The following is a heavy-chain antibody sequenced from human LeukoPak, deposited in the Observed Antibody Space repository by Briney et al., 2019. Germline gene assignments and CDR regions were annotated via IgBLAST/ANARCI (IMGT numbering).Heavy chain of an antibody. D-gene: IGHD2-2*01. CDR3: AKATSHDAFDI. CDR1: GGSISSYY. CDR2: IYYSGST. Sequence: PSETLSLTCTVSGGSISSYYWSWIRQPPGKGLEWIGSIYYSGSTYYNPSLKSRVTISVDTSKNQFSLKLSSVTAADTAVYYCAKATSHDAFDIWGQGTMVTVSS. J-gene: IGHJ3*02. V-gene: IGHV4-59*05.